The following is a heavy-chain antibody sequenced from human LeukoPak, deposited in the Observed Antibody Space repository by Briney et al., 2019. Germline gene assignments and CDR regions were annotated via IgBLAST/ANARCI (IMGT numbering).Heavy chain of an antibody. CDR1: GFTFSDYY. Sequence: GGSLRLSCAASGFTFSDYYMSWIRQAPGKGLEWVSYISSSGSTIYYADSVKGRFTISRDNAKNSLYLQMNSLRAEDTAVYYCARAGLGIDYGDYVTLFDYWGQGTLVTVSS. V-gene: IGHV3-11*04. D-gene: IGHD4-17*01. J-gene: IGHJ4*02. CDR2: ISSSGSTI. CDR3: ARAGLGIDYGDYVTLFDY.